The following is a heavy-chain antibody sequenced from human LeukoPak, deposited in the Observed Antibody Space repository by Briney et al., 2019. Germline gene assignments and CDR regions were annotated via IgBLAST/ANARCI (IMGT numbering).Heavy chain of an antibody. D-gene: IGHD1-26*01. J-gene: IGHJ6*03. V-gene: IGHV1-2*02. CDR2: INPNSGGT. CDR1: GYPFTGYY. CDR3: ARSIREQPLYYMDV. Sequence: GASVKVSCKASGYPFTGYYMHWVRQAPGQGLEWMGWINPNSGGTNYAQKFQGRVTMTEDTSTDTAYMELSSLRSEDTAVYYCARSIREQPLYYMDVWGKGTTVTVSS.